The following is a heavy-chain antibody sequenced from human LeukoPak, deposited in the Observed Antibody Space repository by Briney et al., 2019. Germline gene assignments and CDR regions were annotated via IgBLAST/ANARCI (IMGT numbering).Heavy chain of an antibody. CDR3: AAEIAVASGIVLDP. V-gene: IGHV1-58*02. CDR1: GFTFTSSA. CDR2: IVVGSGNT. J-gene: IGHJ5*02. Sequence: PVKVSCKASGFTFTSSAMQWVRQARGQRLEWIGWIVVGSGNTNYAQKFQERVTITRDMSTSTAYMELSSLRSEDTAVYYCAAEIAVASGIVLDPWGQGTLVTVSS. D-gene: IGHD6-19*01.